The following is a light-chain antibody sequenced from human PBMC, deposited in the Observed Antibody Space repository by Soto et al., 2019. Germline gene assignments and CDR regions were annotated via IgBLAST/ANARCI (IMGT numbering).Light chain of an antibody. CDR1: QSVSSSY. Sequence: EMVLTQSPATLSLSPGERATVSCRAIQSVSSSYLAWYQQKPGQAPRLLIYDASNRATGIPARFSGSGSGTDFTLTISSLEPEDFAVYYCQQRSNPITFGQGTRLEIK. V-gene: IGKV3-11*01. CDR3: QQRSNPIT. CDR2: DAS. J-gene: IGKJ5*01.